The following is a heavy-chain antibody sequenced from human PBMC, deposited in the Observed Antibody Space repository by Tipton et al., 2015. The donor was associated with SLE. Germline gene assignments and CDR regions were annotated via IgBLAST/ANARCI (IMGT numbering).Heavy chain of an antibody. CDR2: IKGDGNRA. Sequence: SLRLSCAASGFTFSAYWMHWVRQAPGEGLVWVSRIKGDGNRARYADFVKGRFTMSRDNAKNTLYLQMNSLRAEDTAVYFCAREDCYTGNCDGPDAFDMWSQGTMVTVSS. D-gene: IGHD3-16*02. V-gene: IGHV3-74*01. J-gene: IGHJ3*02. CDR3: AREDCYTGNCDGPDAFDM. CDR1: GFTFSAYW.